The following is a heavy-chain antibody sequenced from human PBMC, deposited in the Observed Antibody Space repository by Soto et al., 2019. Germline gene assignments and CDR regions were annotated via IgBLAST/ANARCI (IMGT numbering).Heavy chain of an antibody. CDR1: GGSISSYY. CDR3: AVSIAARPGDFDY. CDR2: IYYSGST. J-gene: IGHJ4*02. D-gene: IGHD6-6*01. Sequence: PSETLSPTCTVSGGSISSYYWSWIRQPPGKGLEWIGYIYYSGSTNYNPSLKSRVTISVDTSKNQFSLKLSSVTAADTAVYYCAVSIAARPGDFDYWGQGTLVTVSS. V-gene: IGHV4-59*01.